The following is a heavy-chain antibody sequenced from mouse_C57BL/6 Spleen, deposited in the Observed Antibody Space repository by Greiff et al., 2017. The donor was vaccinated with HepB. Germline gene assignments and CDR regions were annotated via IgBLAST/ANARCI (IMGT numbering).Heavy chain of an antibody. V-gene: IGHV1-80*01. Sequence: QVQLQQSGAELVKPGASVKISCKASGYAFSSYWMNWVKQRPGKGLEWIGQIYPGDGDTNYNGKFKGKATLTADKSSSTAYMQLSSLTSEDSAVYFCARGDYYGSSDDYWGQGTTLTVSS. CDR2: IYPGDGDT. J-gene: IGHJ2*01. CDR3: ARGDYYGSSDDY. D-gene: IGHD1-1*01. CDR1: GYAFSSYW.